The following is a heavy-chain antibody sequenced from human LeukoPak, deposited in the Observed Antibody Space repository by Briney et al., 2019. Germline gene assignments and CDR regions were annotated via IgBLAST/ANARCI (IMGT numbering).Heavy chain of an antibody. Sequence: PGGSLRLSCTASRFTFSTYAMSWVRQAPGKGVEWVSSISGSGDTTYYTGSVKGRFTISRDNSKNALYLQMSSHRAEDTAVYYCAKSQRNDQQVVQRIDYWGQGTLVTVSS. CDR1: RFTFSTYA. CDR2: ISGSGDTT. V-gene: IGHV3-23*01. J-gene: IGHJ4*02. CDR3: AKSQRNDQQVVQRIDY. D-gene: IGHD2-2*01.